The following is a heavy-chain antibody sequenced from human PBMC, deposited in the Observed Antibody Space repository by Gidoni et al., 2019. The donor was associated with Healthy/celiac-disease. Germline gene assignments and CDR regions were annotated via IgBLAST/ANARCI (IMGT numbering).Heavy chain of an antibody. V-gene: IGHV4-39*01. J-gene: IGHJ6*02. CDR2: IYYSGST. CDR1: GGSISSSSYY. D-gene: IGHD6-13*01. CDR3: ARQLPPDSSSWYYYYYGMDV. Sequence: QLQLQESGPGLVKPSETLSLTCTVSGGSISSSSYYWGWIRQTPGKGLEWVGSIYYSGSTYYNPSLKSRVTISVDTSKNQFSLKLSSVTAADTAVYYCARQLPPDSSSWYYYYYGMDVWGQGTTVTVSS.